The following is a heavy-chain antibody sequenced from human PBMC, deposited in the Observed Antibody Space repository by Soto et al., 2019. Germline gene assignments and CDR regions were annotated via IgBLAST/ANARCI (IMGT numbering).Heavy chain of an antibody. CDR2: IIPILGIA. Sequence: GASVKVSCKASGGTFSSYTISWVRQAPGQGLEWMGRIIPILGIANYAQKFQGRVTITADKSTSTAYMELSSLRSEDTAVYYCARHVLRYFDWLGSRDYMDVWGKGTTVTVSS. V-gene: IGHV1-69*02. CDR3: ARHVLRYFDWLGSRDYMDV. J-gene: IGHJ6*03. D-gene: IGHD3-9*01. CDR1: GGTFSSYT.